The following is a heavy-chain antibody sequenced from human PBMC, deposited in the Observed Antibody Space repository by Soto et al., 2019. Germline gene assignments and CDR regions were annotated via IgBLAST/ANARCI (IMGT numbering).Heavy chain of an antibody. J-gene: IGHJ4*02. CDR3: ARDLSTGFPGVDTDDY. CDR1: GFTFTSSA. Sequence: SVKVSCKASGFTFTSSAVQWVRQARGQRLEWIGWIVVGSGNTNYAQKFQERVTITRDMSTSTAYMELSSLRSEDTAVYYCARDLSTGFPGVDTDDYWGQGTLVTVSS. D-gene: IGHD5-18*01. V-gene: IGHV1-58*01. CDR2: IVVGSGNT.